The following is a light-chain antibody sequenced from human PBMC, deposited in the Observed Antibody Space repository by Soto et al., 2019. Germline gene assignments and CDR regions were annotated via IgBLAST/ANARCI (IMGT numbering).Light chain of an antibody. J-gene: IGKJ5*01. CDR1: QSVSSY. CDR3: QQRSNSPIT. V-gene: IGKV3-11*01. CDR2: DAS. Sequence: EIVLTQSPATLSLSPGERATLSCRASQSVSSYLAWYQQKPGQSPRLLIYDASNRATGIPARFSGSGSGTDFTLTISSLEPEDFAVYYCQQRSNSPITFGQGTRLDI.